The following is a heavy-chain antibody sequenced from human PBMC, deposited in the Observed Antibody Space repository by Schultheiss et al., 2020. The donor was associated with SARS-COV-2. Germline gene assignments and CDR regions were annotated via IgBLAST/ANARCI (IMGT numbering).Heavy chain of an antibody. Sequence: SQTLSLTCTVSGGSISSYYWSWIRQPPGKGLEWIGYIYYSGSTNYNPSLKSRVTISVDTSKNQFSLKLSSVTAADTAVYYCARGAGGYCSGGSCYSYHYYGMDVWGQGTTVTVSS. J-gene: IGHJ6*02. CDR3: ARGAGGYCSGGSCYSYHYYGMDV. D-gene: IGHD2-15*01. V-gene: IGHV4-59*01. CDR2: IYYSGST. CDR1: GGSISSYY.